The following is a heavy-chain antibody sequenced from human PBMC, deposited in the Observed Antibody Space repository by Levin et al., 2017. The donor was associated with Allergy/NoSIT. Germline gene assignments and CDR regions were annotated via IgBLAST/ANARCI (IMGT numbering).Heavy chain of an antibody. Sequence: GGSLRLSCAASGFTFDDYAMHWVRQAPGKGLEWVSGISWNSGSIGYADSVKGRFTISRDNAKNSLYLQMNSLRAEDTALYYCAKDHYDFWSGSLDYWGQGTLVTVSS. V-gene: IGHV3-9*01. J-gene: IGHJ4*02. CDR2: ISWNSGSI. D-gene: IGHD3-3*01. CDR1: GFTFDDYA. CDR3: AKDHYDFWSGSLDY.